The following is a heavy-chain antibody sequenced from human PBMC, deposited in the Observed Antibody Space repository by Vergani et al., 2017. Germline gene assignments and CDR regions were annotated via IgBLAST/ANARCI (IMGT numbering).Heavy chain of an antibody. Sequence: QLQLQESGPGLVKPSETLSLTCTVSGGSISSSSYYWGWIRQPPGKGLEWIGSIYYSGSTYYNPSLKSRVTISVDTSKNQFSLKLGSVTAADTAVYYCARAISGSSSSFDYWGQGTLVTVSS. CDR3: ARAISGSSSSFDY. V-gene: IGHV4-39*07. CDR2: IYYSGST. D-gene: IGHD6-6*01. CDR1: GGSISSSSYY. J-gene: IGHJ4*02.